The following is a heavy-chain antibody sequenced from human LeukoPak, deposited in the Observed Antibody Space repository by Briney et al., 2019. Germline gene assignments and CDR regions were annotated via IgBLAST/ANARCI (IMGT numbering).Heavy chain of an antibody. Sequence: PGGSLRLSCAASGFIFSSYEMNWVRQAPGKGLEWVSYISSTGSPRHYADSVKGRFTISRDNAKNSLYLQMNSLRAEDTAVYYCARVGQQPADSWGQGTLVTVSS. J-gene: IGHJ4*02. CDR3: ARVGQQPADS. V-gene: IGHV3-48*03. CDR1: GFIFSSYE. CDR2: ISSTGSPR. D-gene: IGHD6-13*01.